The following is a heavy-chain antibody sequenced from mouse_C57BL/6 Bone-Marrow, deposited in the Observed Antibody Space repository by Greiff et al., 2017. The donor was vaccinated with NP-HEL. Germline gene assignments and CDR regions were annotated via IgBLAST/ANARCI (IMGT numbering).Heavy chain of an antibody. CDR2: ISGGGGNT. Sequence: EVQLVESGGGLVKPGGSLKLSCAASGFTFSSYTMSWVRQTPEKRLEWVATISGGGGNTYYPDSVKGRFTISIDNAKNTLYLQMSSLRSEDTALYYCARPNTHCYFDVWGTGTTVTVSS. CDR1: GFTFSSYT. J-gene: IGHJ1*03. CDR3: ARPNTHCYFDV. V-gene: IGHV5-9*01.